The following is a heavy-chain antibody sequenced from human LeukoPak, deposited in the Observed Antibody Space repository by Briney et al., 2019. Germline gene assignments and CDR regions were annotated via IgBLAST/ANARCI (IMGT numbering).Heavy chain of an antibody. V-gene: IGHV6-1*01. CDR2: TYYRSKWSN. CDR1: GDSVSSNSAA. CDR3: ARAPIGGWYFDL. J-gene: IGHJ2*01. D-gene: IGHD2-15*01. Sequence: SQTFSLTCAISGDSVSSNSAAWNWIRQSPSRGLEWLGRTYYRSKWSNDYAVSVKSRITINPDTSQNQFSLQLNSLTPEDTAVYYCARAPIGGWYFDLWGRGTLVTVSS.